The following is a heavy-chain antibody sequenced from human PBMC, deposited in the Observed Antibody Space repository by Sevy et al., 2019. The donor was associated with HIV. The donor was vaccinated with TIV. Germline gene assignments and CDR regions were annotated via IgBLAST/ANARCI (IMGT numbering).Heavy chain of an antibody. J-gene: IGHJ4*02. CDR1: GYTLTKLS. CDR2: FDPEDGET. D-gene: IGHD3-22*01. CDR3: ATTKDYYDKSGDPFDY. Sequence: ASVKVSCQVSGYTLTKLSMHWVRQAPGKGLEWMGSFDPEDGETINAQRFQGRLSMTEDTSTETAYMELSSLSSKDTAVYYCATTKDYYDKSGDPFDYWGQGSLVTVSS. V-gene: IGHV1-24*01.